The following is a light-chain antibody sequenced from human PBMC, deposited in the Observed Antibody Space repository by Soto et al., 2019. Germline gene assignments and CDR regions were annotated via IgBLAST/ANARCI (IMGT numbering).Light chain of an antibody. Sequence: DIQMTQSPSTLSASVGYRVTITCRASQYLHNYLAWYQQKPGEAPKRLIYEAANLESGVASRFSGSGTGTEYMLTSSRMQADASASYYSQQSNNYPWTCGQGTRVEF. CDR1: QYLHNY. V-gene: IGKV1-5*01. CDR3: QQSNNYPWT. CDR2: EAA. J-gene: IGKJ1*01.